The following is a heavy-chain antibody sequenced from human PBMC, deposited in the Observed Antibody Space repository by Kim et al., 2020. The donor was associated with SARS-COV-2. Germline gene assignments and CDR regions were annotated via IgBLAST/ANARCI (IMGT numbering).Heavy chain of an antibody. CDR3: ARDSSIVLMVYATSYWYFDL. Sequence: SVKVSCKASGGTFSSYAISWVRQAPGQGLEWMGRIIPILGIANYAQKFQGRVTITADKSTSTAYMELSSLRSEDTAVYYCARDSSIVLMVYATSYWYFDLWGRGTLVTVSS. CDR2: IIPILGIA. V-gene: IGHV1-69*04. CDR1: GGTFSSYA. D-gene: IGHD2-8*01. J-gene: IGHJ2*01.